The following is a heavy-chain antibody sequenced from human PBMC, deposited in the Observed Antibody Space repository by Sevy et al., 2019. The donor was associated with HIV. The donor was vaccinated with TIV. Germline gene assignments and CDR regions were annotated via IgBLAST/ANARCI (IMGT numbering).Heavy chain of an antibody. V-gene: IGHV3-9*01. CDR3: VKEDSIRQDGFDI. D-gene: IGHD3-9*01. CDR2: ISWNSGSI. Sequence: GGSLRLSCTASGFTFDDHAMHWVRQAPGKGLEWVSSISWNSGSIVYVDSVKGRFTISRDNAKNSLYLQMNSLRTEDTALYFCVKEDSIRQDGFDIWGQGTMVTVSS. J-gene: IGHJ3*02. CDR1: GFTFDDHA.